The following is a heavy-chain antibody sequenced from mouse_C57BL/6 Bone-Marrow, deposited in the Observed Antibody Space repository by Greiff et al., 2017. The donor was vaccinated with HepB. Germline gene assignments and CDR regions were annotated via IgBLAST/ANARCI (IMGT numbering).Heavy chain of an antibody. D-gene: IGHD1-1*01. Sequence: VKLQQPGAELVKPGASVKLSCKASGYTFTSYWMHWVKQRPGQGLEWIGMIHPNSGSTNYNEKFKSKATLTVDKSSSTAYMQLSSLTSEDSAVYYCARFPYYYGRGGYFDYWGQGTTLTVSS. V-gene: IGHV1-64*01. CDR3: ARFPYYYGRGGYFDY. CDR1: GYTFTSYW. J-gene: IGHJ2*01. CDR2: IHPNSGST.